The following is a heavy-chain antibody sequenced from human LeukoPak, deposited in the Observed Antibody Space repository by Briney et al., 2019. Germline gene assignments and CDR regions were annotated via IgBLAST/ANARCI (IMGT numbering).Heavy chain of an antibody. CDR2: IYYSGST. V-gene: IGHV4-59*08. D-gene: IGHD3-3*01. CDR3: ARLKLYFDFSTGNHYYFDS. CDR1: GGSTSSYY. J-gene: IGHJ4*01. Sequence: PSETLSLTCSVSGGSTSSYYWSWIRQPPGEQLEWIGYIYYSGSTNYNPSLKSRVTISIDTSKNQFSLNLTSVTAADTAVYYCARLKLYFDFSTGNHYYFDSWGQGTLVIVSS.